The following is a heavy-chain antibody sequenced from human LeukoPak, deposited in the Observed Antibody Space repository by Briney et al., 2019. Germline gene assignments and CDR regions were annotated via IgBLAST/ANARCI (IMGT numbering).Heavy chain of an antibody. D-gene: IGHD3-9*01. V-gene: IGHV3-48*03. Sequence: GGSLRLSCAASGFTFSSYEMNWVRQAPGKGLEWVSYIGSSGSTIYYADSVKGRFTISRDNSKNTLYLQMNSLRAEDTAVYYCARDPWVPHILTGYTESVYYFDFWGQGSLVTVSS. CDR3: ARDPWVPHILTGYTESVYYFDF. CDR2: IGSSGSTI. J-gene: IGHJ4*02. CDR1: GFTFSSYE.